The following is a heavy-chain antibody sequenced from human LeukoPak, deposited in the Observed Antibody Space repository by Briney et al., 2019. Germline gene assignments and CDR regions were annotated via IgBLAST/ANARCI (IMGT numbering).Heavy chain of an antibody. Sequence: GGSLRLSCAASGFTVSSNEMSWVRQAPGKGLEWVSSISGGSTYYADSRKGRFTISRDNSKNTLHLQMNSLRAEDTAVYYCAKARIAARNFDYWGQGTLVTVSS. CDR1: GFTVSSNE. CDR3: AKARIAARNFDY. D-gene: IGHD6-6*01. J-gene: IGHJ4*02. CDR2: ISGGST. V-gene: IGHV3-38-3*01.